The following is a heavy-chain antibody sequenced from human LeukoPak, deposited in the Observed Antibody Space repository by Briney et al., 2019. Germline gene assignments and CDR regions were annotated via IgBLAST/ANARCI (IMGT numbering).Heavy chain of an antibody. V-gene: IGHV3-53*01. Sequence: PGGSLRLSCAASGFSFGDYYMNWIRQAPGKGLEWVSVIYSGGNTYYADSVKGRFTISRDNSKNTLYLQMNSLRAEDTAVYYCARDRPYYDILTGYYIGEAFDIWGQGTMVTVSS. D-gene: IGHD3-9*01. CDR2: IYSGGNT. CDR1: GFSFGDYY. CDR3: ARDRPYYDILTGYYIGEAFDI. J-gene: IGHJ3*02.